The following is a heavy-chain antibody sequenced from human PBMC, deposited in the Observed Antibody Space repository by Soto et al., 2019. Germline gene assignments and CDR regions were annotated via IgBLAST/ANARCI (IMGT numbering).Heavy chain of an antibody. CDR1: GGTFSSYT. CDR2: IIPILGIA. V-gene: IGHV1-69*04. CDR3: ARDSRYCSSTSCYDGWFDP. J-gene: IGHJ5*02. Sequence: SVKVSCKASGGTFSSYTISWVRQAPGQGLEWMGRIIPILGIANYAQKFQGRVTITADKSASTAYMELSSLRSEDTAVYYCARDSRYCSSTSCYDGWFDPWGQGTLVTVSS. D-gene: IGHD2-2*01.